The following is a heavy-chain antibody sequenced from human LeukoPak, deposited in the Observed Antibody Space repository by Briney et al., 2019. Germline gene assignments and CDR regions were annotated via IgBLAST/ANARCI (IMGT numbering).Heavy chain of an antibody. J-gene: IGHJ4*02. CDR3: ARDDGREFDY. CDR1: GFTFSSYS. Sequence: GGSLRLSCAASGFTFSSYSMNWVRQAPGKGLEWVSYISSSSTIYYADSVKGRFTISRDNAKNSLYLQMNSLRDEDTAVYYCARDDGREFDYWGQGTLVTVSS. V-gene: IGHV3-48*02. CDR2: ISSSSTI.